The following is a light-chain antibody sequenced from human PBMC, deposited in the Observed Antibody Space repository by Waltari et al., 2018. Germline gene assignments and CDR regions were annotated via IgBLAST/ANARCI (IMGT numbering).Light chain of an antibody. J-gene: IGLJ2*01. Sequence: QSVLTQPPSASGTPGQRVSISCSGSSSNIGSKSVNWYQQVPGTVPKLLIYSTNQLPSGVHDLCSGSKSGTSASRAISGLQSEDEADYYCATWDDSLNGLFGGGTKLTVL. V-gene: IGLV1-44*01. CDR2: STN. CDR1: SSNIGSKS. CDR3: ATWDDSLNGL.